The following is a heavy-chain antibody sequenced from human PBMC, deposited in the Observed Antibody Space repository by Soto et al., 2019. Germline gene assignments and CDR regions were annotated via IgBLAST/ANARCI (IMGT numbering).Heavy chain of an antibody. CDR3: ARDTPSLRLAGSGTEI. V-gene: IGHV3-33*01. CDR2: IWYYGSNK. J-gene: IGHJ6*01. CDR1: GFTFSSYG. D-gene: IGHD2-21*01. Sequence: EGSLRLSCAASGFTFSSYGMHWVRQAPGKGLEWVAVIWYYGSNKYYADSVKGRFNISRDNSKNTLYLQMNSLRAEDTAVYYCARDTPSLRLAGSGTEIWGEGTPVNVSS.